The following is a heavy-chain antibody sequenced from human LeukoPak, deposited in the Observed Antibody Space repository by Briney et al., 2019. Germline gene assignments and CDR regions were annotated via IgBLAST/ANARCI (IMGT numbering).Heavy chain of an antibody. V-gene: IGHV3-23*01. Sequence: GGSLRLSCAASGFTFSNYAMSWVRQAPGKGLEWVSGVSGSGANTYYADSVKGRFTISRDNSKKTLHLQMNSLRAEDTAIYYCAKGGRDTGGNWFDPWGQGTLATVSS. D-gene: IGHD2-8*02. CDR3: AKGGRDTGGNWFDP. CDR1: GFTFSNYA. CDR2: VSGSGANT. J-gene: IGHJ5*02.